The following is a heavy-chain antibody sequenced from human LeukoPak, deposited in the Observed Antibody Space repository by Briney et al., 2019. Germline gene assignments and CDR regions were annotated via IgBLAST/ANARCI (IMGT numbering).Heavy chain of an antibody. V-gene: IGHV4-34*01. CDR2: INHSGSA. D-gene: IGHD3-22*01. Sequence: ASETLSLTCAVYGGSFSGYYWSWIRQSPGKGLEWIGEINHSGSANYNPSLKSRVTISVDTSKNQFSLKLSSVTAADTAMYYCARVTGYMIEDYFDYWGQGTLVTVSS. CDR1: GGSFSGYY. J-gene: IGHJ4*02. CDR3: ARVTGYMIEDYFDY.